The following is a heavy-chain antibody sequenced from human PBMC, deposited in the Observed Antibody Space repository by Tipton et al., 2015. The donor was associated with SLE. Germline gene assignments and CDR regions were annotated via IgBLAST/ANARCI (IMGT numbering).Heavy chain of an antibody. J-gene: IGHJ6*02. CDR3: ARDLDTAEPMDV. Sequence: QLVQSGAEVKKPGASVKVSCKASGYTFTSYGISWVRQAPGQGLEWMGIINPSGGSTSYAQKFQGRVTMTRDTSTSTVYMELSSLRSEDTAVYYCARDLDTAEPMDVWGQGTTVTVSS. V-gene: IGHV1-46*03. D-gene: IGHD5-18*01. CDR1: GYTFTSYG. CDR2: INPSGGST.